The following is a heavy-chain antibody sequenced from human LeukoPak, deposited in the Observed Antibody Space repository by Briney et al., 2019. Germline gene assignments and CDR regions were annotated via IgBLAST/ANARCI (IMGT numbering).Heavy chain of an antibody. J-gene: IGHJ4*02. CDR2: IYYSGST. V-gene: IGHV4-59*01. CDR1: GGSISSYY. Sequence: PSETLSLTCTVSGGSISSYYWSWIRQPPGKGLEWIGYIYYSGSTNYNPSLKSRATISVDTSKNQFSLKLSSVTAADTAVYYCARVGELVDDWGQGTLVTVSS. CDR3: ARVGELVDD. D-gene: IGHD6-13*01.